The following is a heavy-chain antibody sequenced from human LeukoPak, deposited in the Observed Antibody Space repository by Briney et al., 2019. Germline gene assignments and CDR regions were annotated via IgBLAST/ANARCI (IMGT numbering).Heavy chain of an antibody. CDR1: GFTVSNYA. CDR3: ARSYSSSRGTFDY. D-gene: IGHD6-6*01. V-gene: IGHV3-21*01. CDR2: ITSSSSYI. J-gene: IGHJ4*02. Sequence: PARSLRRSYAASGFTVSNYAMNWVRQAPGNRLEWVSSITSSSSYIYYADSVKGRFTISRDNAKNSLYLQMNSLKAEDTAVYYCARSYSSSRGTFDYWGQGTLVTVSS.